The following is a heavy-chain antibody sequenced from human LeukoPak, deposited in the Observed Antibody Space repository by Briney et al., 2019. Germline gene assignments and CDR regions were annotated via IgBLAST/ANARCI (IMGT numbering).Heavy chain of an antibody. D-gene: IGHD2-15*01. Sequence: GSSVKVSCKASGGTFSSYAISWVRQAPGQGLEWMGGIIPIFGTANYAQKFQGRVTITTDESTSTAYMELSSLRSEDTAVYYCARGLRTKGYCSGGSCLRPRDPWGQGTLVTVSS. V-gene: IGHV1-69*05. CDR1: GGTFSSYA. CDR3: ARGLRTKGYCSGGSCLRPRDP. J-gene: IGHJ5*02. CDR2: IIPIFGTA.